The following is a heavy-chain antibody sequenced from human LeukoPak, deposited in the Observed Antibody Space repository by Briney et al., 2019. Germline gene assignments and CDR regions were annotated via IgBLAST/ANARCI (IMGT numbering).Heavy chain of an antibody. J-gene: IGHJ4*02. CDR2: IWYDGSNK. V-gene: IGHV3-33*06. D-gene: IGHD5-24*01. Sequence: PGGSLRLSRAASGFTFSSYGMHWVRQAPGKGLEWVAVIWYDGSNKYYADSVKGRFTISRDNSKNTLYLQMNSLRAEDTAVYYCAKDLGDGYNNVGGFDYWGQGTLVTVSS. CDR1: GFTFSSYG. CDR3: AKDLGDGYNNVGGFDY.